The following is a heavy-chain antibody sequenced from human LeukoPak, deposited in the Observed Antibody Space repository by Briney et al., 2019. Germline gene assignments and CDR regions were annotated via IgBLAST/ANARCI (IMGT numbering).Heavy chain of an antibody. CDR2: IDTSSSTT. CDR3: ARLLSSGWYGTFDY. J-gene: IGHJ4*02. Sequence: SGGSLRLSCAASGFMFSFYSINWVRQAPGEGLEWVSYIDTSSSTTYYAASVKGRFTISRDNAKNSLYLQMDSLRAEDTAVYYCARLLSSGWYGTFDYWGQGTLVTVSS. D-gene: IGHD6-19*01. V-gene: IGHV3-48*01. CDR1: GFMFSFYS.